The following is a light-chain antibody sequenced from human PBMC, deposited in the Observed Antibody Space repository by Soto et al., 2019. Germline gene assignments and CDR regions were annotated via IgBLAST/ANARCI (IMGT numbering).Light chain of an antibody. J-gene: IGKJ3*01. V-gene: IGKV1-39*01. CDR2: AAS. Sequence: DIQTTQSPSSLAPSVGDRVTITCRASQGLSSYLNWYQQKPGKAPKLLISAASSLQSGVPSRFSGSGSGTDFTLTISGLQPEDVATYYCQQSYTTPFTFGPGTKVEI. CDR1: QGLSSY. CDR3: QQSYTTPFT.